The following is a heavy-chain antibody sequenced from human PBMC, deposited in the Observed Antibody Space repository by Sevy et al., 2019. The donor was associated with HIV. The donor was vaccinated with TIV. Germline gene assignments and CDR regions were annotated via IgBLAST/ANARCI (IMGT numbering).Heavy chain of an antibody. CDR3: ARAAVGGYYYGTDV. J-gene: IGHJ6*02. D-gene: IGHD3-16*01. V-gene: IGHV1-2*02. Sequence: ASVKVSCKDSGYTFTDYYMHWVRQAPGQGLEWMGWINPNSGGINYAQKFQGRVTMTRDTSISTAYMELSRLRSDDTAVYYCARAAVGGYYYGTDVWGQGTTVTVSS. CDR1: GYTFTDYY. CDR2: INPNSGGI.